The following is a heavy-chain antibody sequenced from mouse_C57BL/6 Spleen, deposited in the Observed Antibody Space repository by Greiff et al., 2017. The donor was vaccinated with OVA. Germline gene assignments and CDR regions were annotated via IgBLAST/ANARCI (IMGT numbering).Heavy chain of an antibody. CDR1: GYTFTDYY. CDR2: INPNNGGT. D-gene: IGHD2-3*01. J-gene: IGHJ1*03. Sequence: LVKPGASVKISCKASGYTFTDYYMNWVKQSHGKSLEWIGDINPNNGGTSYNQKFKGKATLTVDKSSSTAYMELRSLTSEDSAVYYCARDGSYWYFDVWGTGTTVTVSS. V-gene: IGHV1-26*01. CDR3: ARDGSYWYFDV.